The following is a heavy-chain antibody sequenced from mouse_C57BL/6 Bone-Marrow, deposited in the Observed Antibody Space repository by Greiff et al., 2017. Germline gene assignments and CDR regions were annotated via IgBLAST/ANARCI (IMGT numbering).Heavy chain of an antibody. J-gene: IGHJ1*03. V-gene: IGHV5-16*01. D-gene: IGHD2-2*01. CDR1: GFTFSDYY. CDR3: ARFHYGYPYFDV. CDR2: INYDGSST. Sequence: EVQLVESEGGLVQPGSSMKLSCTASGFTFSDYYMAWVRQVPEKGLEWVANINYDGSSTYYLDSLKSRFIISRDNAKNILYLQMSSLKSEDTATDDCARFHYGYPYFDVWGTGTTVTVSS.